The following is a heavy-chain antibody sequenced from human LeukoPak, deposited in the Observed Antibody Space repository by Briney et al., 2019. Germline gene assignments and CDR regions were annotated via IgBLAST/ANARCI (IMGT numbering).Heavy chain of an antibody. CDR2: ISSRSSTI. J-gene: IGHJ4*02. CDR1: GFTFSTYS. Sequence: GGSLRLSCAASGFTFSTYSMNWVRQAPGKGLEWVSYISSRSSTIYYADSVKGRFTISRDNAKNSLYLQMNSLRAEDTAVYYCARALGYCSSTSCYYFDNWGQGTLVTVSS. V-gene: IGHV3-48*01. D-gene: IGHD2-2*01. CDR3: ARALGYCSSTSCYYFDN.